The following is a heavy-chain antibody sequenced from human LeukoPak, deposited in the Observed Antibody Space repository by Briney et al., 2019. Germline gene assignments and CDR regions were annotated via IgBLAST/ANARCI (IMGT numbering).Heavy chain of an antibody. CDR2: INPDTGDK. CDR1: GYTFTNYH. D-gene: IGHD2-21*02. Sequence: GASVKVPCKASGYTFTNYHMNWVRQASGQGLEWMRWINPDTGDKGYARKFQDRVAITTDTSISTAYMELSSLSSEDTAVYCCARTTSMTASGYDYWGQGTLVTVSS. V-gene: IGHV1-8*03. J-gene: IGHJ4*02. CDR3: ARTTSMTASGYDY.